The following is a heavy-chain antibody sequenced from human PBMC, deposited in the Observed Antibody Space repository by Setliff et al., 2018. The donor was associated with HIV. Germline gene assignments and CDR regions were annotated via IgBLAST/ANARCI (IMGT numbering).Heavy chain of an antibody. D-gene: IGHD2-2*01. CDR3: ARVYCSTCSCVDEWYFDY. V-gene: IGHV1-46*01. CDR2: INPYGGAA. Sequence: SVKVSCKASGYIFTDYYLHWVRQAPGQRLEWMGVINPYGGAADFAPRFRDRRAMTTDTSTSTVFLELSSLRSEDTAIYYWARVYCSTCSCVDEWYFDYWGQGTLVTVSS. J-gene: IGHJ4*02. CDR1: GYIFTDYY.